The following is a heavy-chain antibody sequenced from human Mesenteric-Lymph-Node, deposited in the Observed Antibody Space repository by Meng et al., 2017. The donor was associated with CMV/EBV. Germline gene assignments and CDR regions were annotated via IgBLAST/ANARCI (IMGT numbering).Heavy chain of an antibody. CDR2: FDPDDGET. J-gene: IGHJ6*02. V-gene: IGHV1-24*01. CDR3: ASLGGSSSEAPYYYALDV. D-gene: IGHD2-2*01. Sequence: ASVKVSCKVSGYTLTQSSMHWVRQAPGKGLEWVGGFDPDDGETLNAQRFQGRVTMTEDTSTGTAYMELRNLRSEDTAIYYCASLGGSSSEAPYYYALDVWGQGTTVTVSS. CDR1: GYTLTQSS.